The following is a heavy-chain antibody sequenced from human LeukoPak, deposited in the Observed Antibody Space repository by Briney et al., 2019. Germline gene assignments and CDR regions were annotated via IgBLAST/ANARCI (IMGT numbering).Heavy chain of an antibody. Sequence: PGGSLRLSCTASGFTFSGYEMTWVHQAPGKGLEWTSYISVNGGAMHYADSVRGRFTTSRDDAKNSLYLHMNSLRVEDTAIYYCARKTDRLGAVGRDRYFDLWGRGTLITVSS. D-gene: IGHD6-13*01. CDR2: ISVNGGAM. CDR1: GFTFSGYE. J-gene: IGHJ2*01. V-gene: IGHV3-48*03. CDR3: ARKTDRLGAVGRDRYFDL.